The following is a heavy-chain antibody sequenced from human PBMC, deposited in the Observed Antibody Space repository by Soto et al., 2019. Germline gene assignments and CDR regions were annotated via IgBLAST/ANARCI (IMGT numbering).Heavy chain of an antibody. D-gene: IGHD2-2*01. J-gene: IGHJ6*03. CDR2: INPSGGST. CDR1: GYTFTSYY. CDR3: ARDRSGSSTSSFYYMDV. V-gene: IGHV1-46*03. Sequence: ASVKVSCKASGYTFTSYYMHWVRQAPGQGLEWMGIINPSGGSTSYAQKFQGRVTMTRDTSTSTVYMELSSLRSEDTAVYYCARDRSGSSTSSFYYMDVWGKGTTVTVSS.